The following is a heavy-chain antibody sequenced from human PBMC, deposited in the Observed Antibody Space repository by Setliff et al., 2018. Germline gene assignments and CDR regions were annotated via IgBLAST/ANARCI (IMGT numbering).Heavy chain of an antibody. V-gene: IGHV7-4-1*02. J-gene: IGHJ5*02. CDR3: ARGPLHYDFWSGYYTVSWFDP. CDR1: GYTFTSYA. CDR2: INTNTGNP. D-gene: IGHD3-3*01. Sequence: ASVKVSCKASGYTFTSYAMNWVRQAPGQGLEWMGWINTNTGNPTYAQGFTGRFVFSLDTSVSTAYLQISSLKAEDTAVYYCARGPLHYDFWSGYYTVSWFDPWGQGTLVPSPQ.